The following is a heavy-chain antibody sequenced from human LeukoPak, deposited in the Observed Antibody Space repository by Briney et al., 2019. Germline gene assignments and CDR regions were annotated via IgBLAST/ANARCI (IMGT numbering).Heavy chain of an antibody. D-gene: IGHD1-26*01. J-gene: IGHJ4*02. Sequence: GGSLRLSCAASGFTFSSYAMSWVRQAPGKGLECVANIKQDGSEKYYVDSVKGRFTISRDNAKNSLYLQMNSLRAEDTAVYYCASGSHFDYWGQGTLVTVSS. CDR3: ASGSHFDY. V-gene: IGHV3-7*01. CDR1: GFTFSSYA. CDR2: IKQDGSEK.